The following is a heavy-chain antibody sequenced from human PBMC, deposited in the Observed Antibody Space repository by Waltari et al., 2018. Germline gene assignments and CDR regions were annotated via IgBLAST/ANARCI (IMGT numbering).Heavy chain of an antibody. CDR3: ARGGVPAAEWTKYYYYYYGMDV. D-gene: IGHD2-2*01. V-gene: IGHV1-69*01. CDR2: IIPILGTA. CDR1: AGTFSSYA. J-gene: IGHJ6*02. Sequence: QVQLVQSGAAVKKPGSSVKVSCKASAGTFSSYAIRRVRQAPAPGLEWMGGIIPILGTANYAQKFQGRVTITADESTSTAYMELSSLRSEDTAVYYCARGGVPAAEWTKYYYYYYGMDVWGQGTTVTVSS.